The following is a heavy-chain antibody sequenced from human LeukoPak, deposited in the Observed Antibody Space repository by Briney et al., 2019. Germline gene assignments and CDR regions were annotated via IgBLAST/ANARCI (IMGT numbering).Heavy chain of an antibody. CDR2: IISIFGTT. D-gene: IGHD3-10*01. J-gene: IGHJ4*02. Sequence: SVKVSCKASVGTFSNYAISWVRQAPGQGLEWMGGIISIFGTTNYAQKFQGRVTITADESTSTAYMELSSLRSEDTAIYYCSREDGSGSYLDYWGQGTLSPSPQ. CDR3: SREDGSGSYLDY. CDR1: VGTFSNYA. V-gene: IGHV1-69*01.